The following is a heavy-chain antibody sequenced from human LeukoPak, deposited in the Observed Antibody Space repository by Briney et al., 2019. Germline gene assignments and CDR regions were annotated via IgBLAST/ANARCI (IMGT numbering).Heavy chain of an antibody. J-gene: IGHJ4*02. CDR2: IYSGGDT. Sequence: PGGSLRLSCAASGFTVNNNYMNWVRQAPGKGLEWVSVIYSGGDTFYADSVKARFTISRDNSKNTLYLQMNSLRAEDTAVYYCTADAISGGKLAYWGQGTLVTVSS. CDR3: TADAISGGKLAY. V-gene: IGHV3-66*01. D-gene: IGHD3-10*02. CDR1: GFTVNNNY.